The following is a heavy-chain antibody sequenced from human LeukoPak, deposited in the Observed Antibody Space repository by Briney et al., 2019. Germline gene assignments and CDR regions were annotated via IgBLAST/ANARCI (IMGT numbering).Heavy chain of an antibody. CDR3: ARESMSTITRAFDY. CDR1: GGTFSSYA. Sequence: GASVKVSCKASGGTFSSYAISWVRQAPGQGLEWMGGIIPIFGTANYAQKFQGRVTITADESTSTAYMELSSLRSDDTAVYYCARESMSTITRAFDYWGQGTLVTVSS. D-gene: IGHD3-3*01. V-gene: IGHV1-69*13. CDR2: IIPIFGTA. J-gene: IGHJ4*02.